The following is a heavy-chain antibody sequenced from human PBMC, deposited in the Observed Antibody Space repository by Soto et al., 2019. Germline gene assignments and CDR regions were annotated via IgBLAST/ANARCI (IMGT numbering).Heavy chain of an antibody. CDR2: IFSSGST. CDR1: GGSINTFY. D-gene: IGHD5-12*01. J-gene: IGHJ4*02. CDR3: AREGSYSAYNFAHGIQLWSFDF. V-gene: IGHV4-4*07. Sequence: ETLSLTCTVSGGSINTFYWSWVRQPAGKGLEWIGRIFSSGSTSFNPSLESRVTMSVDTSKNHFSLNLSSVTAADMAVYYCAREGSYSAYNFAHGIQLWSFDFWGQGALVTVSS.